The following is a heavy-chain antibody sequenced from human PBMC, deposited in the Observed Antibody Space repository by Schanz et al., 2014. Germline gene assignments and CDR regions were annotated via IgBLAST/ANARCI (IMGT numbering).Heavy chain of an antibody. CDR3: ARDTTWRLDL. D-gene: IGHD1-1*01. Sequence: QVQLQQWGAGLLKPSETLSLTCSVSGGSIRSGTYYWSWIRQPAGKALEWVGRVFPNGITNYNPSLKSRVPVYLDPSNTRSSLTLTYLTAADTAVYYCARDTTWRLDLWGRGTLVTVSS. CDR2: VFPNGIT. V-gene: IGHV4-61*02. J-gene: IGHJ2*01. CDR1: GGSIRSGTYY.